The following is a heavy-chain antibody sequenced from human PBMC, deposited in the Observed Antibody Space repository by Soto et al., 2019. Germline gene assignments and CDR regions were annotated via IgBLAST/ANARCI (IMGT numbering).Heavy chain of an antibody. V-gene: IGHV4-59*01. D-gene: IGHD2-2*01. CDR2: IYYSGST. CDR3: ARAAAQLWPDYYYYYGMDF. J-gene: IGHJ6*02. Sequence: SETLSLTCTISGGSISSYYWSWIRQPPGKGLEWIGYIYYSGSTNYNPSLKSRVTISVDTSKNQFSLKLSSVTAADTAVYYCARAAAQLWPDYYYYYGMDFWCQGISVSVSS. CDR1: GGSISSYY.